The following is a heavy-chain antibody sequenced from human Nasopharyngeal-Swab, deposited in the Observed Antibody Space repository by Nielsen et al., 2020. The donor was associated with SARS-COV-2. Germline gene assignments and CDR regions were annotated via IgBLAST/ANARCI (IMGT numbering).Heavy chain of an antibody. CDR2: VSGSGGTT. Sequence: VCLAPGRGVAWVSGVSGSGGTTKYADSVKGRSTISRDNSENKLYLQMHSLRVEDTAVYYCAKDRYCSGGACYFSGFDYWGLGTLVTVSS. CDR3: AKDRYCSGGACYFSGFDY. J-gene: IGHJ4*02. V-gene: IGHV3-23*01. D-gene: IGHD2-15*01.